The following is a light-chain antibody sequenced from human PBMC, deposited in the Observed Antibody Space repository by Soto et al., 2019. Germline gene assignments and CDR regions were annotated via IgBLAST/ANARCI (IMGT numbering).Light chain of an antibody. CDR2: DVS. Sequence: SLLAQPPSGSGSPGQSNTLSCPGTTSDVGGYNYVSWYQQHPGKAPKLMIYDVSNRPSGVSNRFSGSKSGNTASLTISGLQAEDEADYYCSSYTSSSTPYVFGTGTKVTVL. CDR1: TSDVGGYNY. V-gene: IGLV2-14*01. J-gene: IGLJ1*01. CDR3: SSYTSSSTPYV.